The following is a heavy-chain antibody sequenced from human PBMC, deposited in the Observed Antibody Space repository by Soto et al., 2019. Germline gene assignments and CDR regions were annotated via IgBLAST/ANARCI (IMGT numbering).Heavy chain of an antibody. CDR3: ARRSIAAAGTVYYYGMDV. Sequence: PGESLKISCNGSGYSFTSYWISWVRQMPGKGLEWMGRIDPSDSYTNYSPSFQGHATISADKSISTAYLQWSSLKASDTAMYYCARRSIAAAGTVYYYGMDVWGQGTTVTVSS. V-gene: IGHV5-10-1*01. J-gene: IGHJ6*02. CDR1: GYSFTSYW. CDR2: IDPSDSYT. D-gene: IGHD6-13*01.